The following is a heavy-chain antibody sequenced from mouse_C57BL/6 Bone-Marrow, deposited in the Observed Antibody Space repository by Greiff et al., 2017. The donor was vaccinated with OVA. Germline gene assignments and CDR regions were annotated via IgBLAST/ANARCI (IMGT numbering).Heavy chain of an antibody. CDR3: ARYYDLFDY. V-gene: IGHV1-19*01. Sequence: EVQLQQSGPVLVKPGASVKMSCKASGYTFTDYYMNWVKQSHGKSLEWIGVINPYNGGTSYNQKFKGKATLTVDKSSSTAYMELNSLTSEDSAVYYCARYYDLFDYWGQGTTLTVSS. J-gene: IGHJ2*01. CDR1: GYTFTDYY. D-gene: IGHD2-4*01. CDR2: INPYNGGT.